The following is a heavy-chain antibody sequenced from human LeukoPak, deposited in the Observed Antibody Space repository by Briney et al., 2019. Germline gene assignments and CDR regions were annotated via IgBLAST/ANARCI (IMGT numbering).Heavy chain of an antibody. CDR1: GFTFSNYW. Sequence: PGGSLRLSCAASGFTFSNYWMHWVRQPPGKGLVWVSRIKGDGSHTIYADSVKGRFTISRDNAKNTLYLQMRSLRAEDTAVYYCVRDWDHFDFDSWGQGTLVTVSS. CDR3: VRDWDHFDFDS. V-gene: IGHV3-74*01. CDR2: IKGDGSHT. D-gene: IGHD3-9*01. J-gene: IGHJ5*01.